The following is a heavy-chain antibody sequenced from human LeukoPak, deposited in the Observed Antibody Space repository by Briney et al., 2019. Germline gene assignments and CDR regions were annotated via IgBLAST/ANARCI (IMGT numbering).Heavy chain of an antibody. CDR1: GGSFSGYY. D-gene: IGHD3-3*01. CDR3: ARTYYDFWRSPYYYYYYYMDV. V-gene: IGHV4-34*01. Sequence: SETLSLTCAVYGGSFSGYYWSWIRQPPGKGLEWIGEINHPGSTNYSPSLKSRVTISVDASKNQFSLKLSSVTAADTAVYYCARTYYDFWRSPYYYYYYYMDVWGKGTTVTVSS. J-gene: IGHJ6*03. CDR2: INHPGST.